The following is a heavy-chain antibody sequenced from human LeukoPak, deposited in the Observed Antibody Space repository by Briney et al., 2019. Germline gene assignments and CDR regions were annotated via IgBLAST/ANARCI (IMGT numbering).Heavy chain of an antibody. D-gene: IGHD3-3*01. V-gene: IGHV1-2*02. J-gene: IGHJ4*02. CDR1: GYTFTGYY. Sequence: ASVKVSCKASGYTFTGYYMHWVRQAPGQGLEWMGWINPNSGGTNYAQKFQGRVTTTRDTSISTAYMELSRLRSDDTAVYYCARDLGLRFLEWLFQFPDYWGQGTLVTVSS. CDR2: INPNSGGT. CDR3: ARDLGLRFLEWLFQFPDY.